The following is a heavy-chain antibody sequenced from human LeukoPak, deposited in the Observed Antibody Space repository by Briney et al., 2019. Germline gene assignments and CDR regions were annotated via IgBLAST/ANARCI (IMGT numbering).Heavy chain of an antibody. D-gene: IGHD3-10*01. CDR1: GFTFSSYG. CDR3: ARGPGTMVRGVPGEY. Sequence: GGSLRLSCAASGFTFSSYGMHWVRQAPGKGLEWVAVIWYDGSNKYYADPVKGRFTISRDNSKNTLYLQMNSLRAEDTAVYYCARGPGTMVRGVPGEYWGQGTLVTVSS. J-gene: IGHJ4*02. CDR2: IWYDGSNK. V-gene: IGHV3-33*01.